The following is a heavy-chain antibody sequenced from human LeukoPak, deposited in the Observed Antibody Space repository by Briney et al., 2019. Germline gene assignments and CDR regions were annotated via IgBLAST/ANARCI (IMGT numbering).Heavy chain of an antibody. Sequence: ASVEVSCKASGYPFISYVIHWVRQAPGQRLEWMGWINPDNGNTQYSQKFLGRVTITRDTSASTAYMELSSLRSEDTAVYYCARDRGGSGDFDYWGQGTLVTVSS. J-gene: IGHJ4*02. D-gene: IGHD3-10*01. V-gene: IGHV1-3*01. CDR1: GYPFISYV. CDR3: ARDRGGSGDFDY. CDR2: INPDNGNT.